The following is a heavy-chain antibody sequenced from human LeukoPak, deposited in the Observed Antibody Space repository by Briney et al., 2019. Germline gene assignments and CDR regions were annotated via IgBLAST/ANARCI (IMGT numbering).Heavy chain of an antibody. CDR3: ARALSDHYDSSGYYPYYFDY. CDR1: GGTFSSYA. Sequence: SVKVSCKASGGTFSSYAISWVRQAPGQGLEWMGRIIPIFGTANYAQKFQGRVTITTDESTSTAYMELSSLRSEDTAVYYCARALSDHYDSSGYYPYYFDYWGQGTLVTVSS. V-gene: IGHV1-69*05. D-gene: IGHD3-22*01. J-gene: IGHJ4*02. CDR2: IIPIFGTA.